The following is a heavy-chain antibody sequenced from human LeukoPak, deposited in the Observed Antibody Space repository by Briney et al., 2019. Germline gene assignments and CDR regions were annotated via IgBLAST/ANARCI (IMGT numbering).Heavy chain of an antibody. D-gene: IGHD3-9*01. CDR2: TYHSGST. CDR3: AREPREFKGYFDWLLENYYGMDV. Sequence: SQTLSLTCTVSGGSISSGGYYWSWIRQPPGKGLEWIGYTYHSGSTYYNPSLKSRVTISVDRSKNQFSLKLSSVTAADTAVYYCAREPREFKGYFDWLLENYYGMDVWGQGTTVTVSS. V-gene: IGHV4-30-2*01. CDR1: GGSISSGGYY. J-gene: IGHJ6*02.